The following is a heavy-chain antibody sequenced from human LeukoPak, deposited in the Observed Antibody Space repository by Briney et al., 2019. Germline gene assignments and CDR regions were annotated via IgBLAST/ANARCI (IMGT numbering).Heavy chain of an antibody. D-gene: IGHD2-2*01. CDR3: ARAGDIVVVPAVRYFDY. CDR2: IYTSGST. Sequence: SETLSLTCTVSGGSISSYYWSWIRQPAGKGLEWIGRIYTSGSTNYNPSLKSRVTMSVDTSKNQFSLKLSSVTAADTAVYYCARAGDIVVVPAVRYFDYWGQGTLVTVSS. J-gene: IGHJ4*02. V-gene: IGHV4-4*07. CDR1: GGSISSYY.